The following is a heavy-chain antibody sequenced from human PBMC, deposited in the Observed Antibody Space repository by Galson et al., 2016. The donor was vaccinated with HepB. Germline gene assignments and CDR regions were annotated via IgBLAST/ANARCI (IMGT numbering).Heavy chain of an antibody. V-gene: IGHV3-23*01. CDR1: GFTFSNYA. D-gene: IGHD7-27*01. J-gene: IGHJ4*02. CDR2: ISGSGATT. CDR3: AKELAALAGSFDY. Sequence: SLRLSCAASGFTFSNYAMNWVRQAPGKGLEWVSFISGSGATTHYADSVKGRFTISRDNPKNTLFLQMDSLRAEDTAVYFCAKELAALAGSFDYWGQGTLVTVSS.